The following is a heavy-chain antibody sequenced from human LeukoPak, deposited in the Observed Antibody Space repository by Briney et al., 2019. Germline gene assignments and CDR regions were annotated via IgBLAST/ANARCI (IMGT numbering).Heavy chain of an antibody. CDR2: INPNRGGT. Sequence: SVKVSCKASGYTFTGYYMHWGRQAPGQGLEWMEWINPNRGGTNYAQKFQSRVAMTRVTSISTAYMELSRLRSDDTAVYYCARGGYRGYDYYFDYGGQGHLVRVFS. V-gene: IGHV1-2*02. CDR3: ARGGYRGYDYYFDY. D-gene: IGHD5-12*01. J-gene: IGHJ4*02. CDR1: GYTFTGYY.